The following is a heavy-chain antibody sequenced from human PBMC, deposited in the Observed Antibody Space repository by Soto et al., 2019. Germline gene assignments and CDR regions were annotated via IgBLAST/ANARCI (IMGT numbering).Heavy chain of an antibody. CDR1: GGSISSGDYY. V-gene: IGHV4-30-4*01. J-gene: IGHJ4*02. CDR3: ARTQLSATYYYGSGSYPLFDY. Sequence: PSETLSLTCTVSGGSISSGDYYWSWIRQPPGKGLEWIGYIYYSGSTYYNPSLKSRVTISVDTSKNQFSLKLSSVTAADTAVCYCARTQLSATYYYGSGSYPLFDYWGQGTLVTVSS. D-gene: IGHD3-10*01. CDR2: IYYSGST.